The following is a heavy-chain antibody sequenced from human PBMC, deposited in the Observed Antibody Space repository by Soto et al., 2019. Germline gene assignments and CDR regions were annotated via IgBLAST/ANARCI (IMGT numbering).Heavy chain of an antibody. CDR3: ARPYGSSSYYSYWYFDL. CDR1: GGSISGSSYY. J-gene: IGHJ2*01. Sequence: PETLSLPCTVSGGSISGSSYYWVWIRHPPGKGLEWIGSVYYSGNTYLNPSLKSRVTISVDTSKNQFSLKLSSVTAADTAVYYCARPYGSSSYYSYWYFDLWGRGTLVT. D-gene: IGHD3-22*01. CDR2: VYYSGNT. V-gene: IGHV4-39*01.